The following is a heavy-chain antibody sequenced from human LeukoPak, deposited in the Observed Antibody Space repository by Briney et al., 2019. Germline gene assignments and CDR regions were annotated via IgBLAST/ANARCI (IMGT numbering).Heavy chain of an antibody. CDR1: GGSISSGSYY. D-gene: IGHD3-22*01. J-gene: IGHJ4*02. CDR3: ARGAYYYDSSGYRH. Sequence: SETLSLTCTVSGGSISSGSYYWTWIRQHPGKGLEWIGYIYYSGSAYYNPSLKSRVTISVDTSKNQFSLKLSSVTAADTAVYYCARGAYYYDSSGYRHWGQGTLVTVSS. V-gene: IGHV4-31*03. CDR2: IYYSGSA.